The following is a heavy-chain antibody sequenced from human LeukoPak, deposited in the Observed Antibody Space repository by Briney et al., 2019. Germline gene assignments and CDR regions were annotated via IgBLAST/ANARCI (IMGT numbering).Heavy chain of an antibody. CDR3: AREDISGIY. D-gene: IGHD1-20*01. Sequence: PSDTLSLTCTVSGGSNSTYYWTCIRHPAGKALEWIGRTSASGSTTYSPSLKSRITMSLDMSKNQFSLKLTSVTAADTAVYYCAREDISGIYWGQGTLVTVSS. J-gene: IGHJ4*02. CDR2: TSASGST. CDR1: GGSNSTYY. V-gene: IGHV4-4*07.